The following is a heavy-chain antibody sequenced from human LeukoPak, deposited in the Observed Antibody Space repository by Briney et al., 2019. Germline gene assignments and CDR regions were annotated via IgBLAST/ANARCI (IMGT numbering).Heavy chain of an antibody. J-gene: IGHJ4*02. CDR3: ARPSTVEMATITYFDY. CDR2: IYPGDSDT. Sequence: GEYLKISCKGSGYSFTSYWIGWVRQMPGKGLEWMGIIYPGDSDTRYSPSFQGQVTISADKSISTAYLQWSSLKASDTAMYYCARPSTVEMATITYFDYWGQGTLVTVSS. V-gene: IGHV5-51*01. D-gene: IGHD5-24*01. CDR1: GYSFTSYW.